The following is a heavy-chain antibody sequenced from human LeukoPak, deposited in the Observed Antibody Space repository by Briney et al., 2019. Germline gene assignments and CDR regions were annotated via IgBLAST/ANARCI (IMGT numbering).Heavy chain of an antibody. J-gene: IGHJ4*02. D-gene: IGHD4-17*01. CDR1: GFTFSSYG. CDR2: ISYDGSNK. CDR3: AKDSYGDPETFDY. V-gene: IGHV3-30*18. Sequence: PGGSLRLSCAASGFTFSSYGMHWVRQAPGKGLEWVAVISYDGSNKYYADSVKGRFTISRDNAKNSLYLQMNSLRAEDTALYYCAKDSYGDPETFDYWGQGTLVTVSS.